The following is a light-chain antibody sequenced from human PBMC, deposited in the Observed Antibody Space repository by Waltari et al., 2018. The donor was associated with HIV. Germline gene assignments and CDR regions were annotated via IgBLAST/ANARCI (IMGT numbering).Light chain of an antibody. CDR3: QKYNSAPWT. Sequence: DIQMTQSPSSLSASVGDRVTIPCRASQGISNYLAWYQQKPGKVPKLLIYAASTLQSGVPSRFSGSVSGTDFTLTISSLQPEDVATYYCQKYNSAPWTFGQGTKVEIK. V-gene: IGKV1-27*01. CDR2: AAS. J-gene: IGKJ1*01. CDR1: QGISNY.